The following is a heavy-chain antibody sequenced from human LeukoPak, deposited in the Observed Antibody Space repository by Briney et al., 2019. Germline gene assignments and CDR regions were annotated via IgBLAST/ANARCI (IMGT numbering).Heavy chain of an antibody. J-gene: IGHJ4*02. Sequence: GGSLRLSCAASGFTFSYYGLSWVRQAPGKGLEWVSGFGHNGDITYSDSVKGRFTISRDNSKNTLFLQLSSLRADDTAVYFCAKQAGWGAYFSFLPFDFWGRGTLVTVSS. CDR2: FGHNGDIT. D-gene: IGHD3-3*01. CDR3: AKQAGWGAYFSFLPFDF. V-gene: IGHV3-23*01. CDR1: GFTFSYYG.